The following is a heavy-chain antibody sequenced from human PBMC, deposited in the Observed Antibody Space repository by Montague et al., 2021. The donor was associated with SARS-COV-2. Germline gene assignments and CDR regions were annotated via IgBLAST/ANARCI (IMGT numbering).Heavy chain of an antibody. J-gene: IGHJ3*02. CDR2: IYYSGGT. CDR3: ARGSGWMGKAVDI. CDR1: GGSISSYY. D-gene: IGHD6-19*01. V-gene: IGHV4-59*01. Sequence: SETLSLTCTVSGGSISSYYWSWIRQPPGKGLEWIGCIYYSGGTNYNPSLKSRVTISVDTSKNQFSLKLSSVTAADTAVYYCARGSGWMGKAVDIWGQGTMVTVSS.